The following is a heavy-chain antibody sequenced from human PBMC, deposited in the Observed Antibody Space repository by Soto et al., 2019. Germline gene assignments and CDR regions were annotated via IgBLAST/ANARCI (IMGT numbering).Heavy chain of an antibody. Sequence: QVQLVQSGAEVKKPGSSVKVSCKASGGTFSRYAISWVRQAPGQGLEWMGGIIPIFGTANYAQKFQGRVTIPADEPTSKAYMELSSLSLEDTAVYYCARAIVDPTTTGGLDPWGQGPLVPVSS. CDR2: IIPIFGTA. D-gene: IGHD1-26*01. V-gene: IGHV1-69*01. J-gene: IGHJ5*02. CDR3: ARAIVDPTTTGGLDP. CDR1: GGTFSRYA.